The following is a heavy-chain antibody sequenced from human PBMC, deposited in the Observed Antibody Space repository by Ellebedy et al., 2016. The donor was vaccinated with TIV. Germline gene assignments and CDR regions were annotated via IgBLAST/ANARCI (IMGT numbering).Heavy chain of an antibody. CDR1: GFTFSSYD. D-gene: IGHD3-10*01. CDR2: ISYEGSNK. J-gene: IGHJ4*02. Sequence: PGGSLRLSCAASGFTFSSYDMHWVRQAPGKGLEWVAVISYEGSNKYYADSVKGRFTISRDNSKNTLYLQMNSLRAEDTAVYYCAKGGVVRGVISPPFDYWGQGTLVTVSS. V-gene: IGHV3-30*18. CDR3: AKGGVVRGVISPPFDY.